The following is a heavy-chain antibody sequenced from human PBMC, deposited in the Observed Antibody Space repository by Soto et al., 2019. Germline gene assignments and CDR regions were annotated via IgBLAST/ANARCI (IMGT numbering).Heavy chain of an antibody. CDR3: SSGHDANKVRY. CDR1: GGSISRGAAGSY. D-gene: IGHD1-1*01. J-gene: IGHJ4*02. CDR2: IFYNGNT. V-gene: IGHV4-31*03. Sequence: QVQLQESGPGLVRPSQTLSLTCNVSGGSISRGAAGSYWRWIRQVPGKGLEWIAYIFYNGNTYYNPSLKRRPTISIGPSDTQSSLKLTSVTGADTAIFFCSSGHDANKVRYWGQGTLVTVSS.